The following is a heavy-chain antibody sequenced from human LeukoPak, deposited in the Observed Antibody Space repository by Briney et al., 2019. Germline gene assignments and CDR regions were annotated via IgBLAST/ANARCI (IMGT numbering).Heavy chain of an antibody. CDR3: ARAGDYGGNSDAFDI. D-gene: IGHD4-23*01. Sequence: GRSLRLSCAASGFTFSSYGMHWVRQAPGKGLEWVAVIWYDGSNKYYADSVKGRFTISRDNAKNSLYLQMNSLRAEDTAVYYCARAGDYGGNSDAFDIWGQGTMVTVSS. J-gene: IGHJ3*02. CDR2: IWYDGSNK. V-gene: IGHV3-33*01. CDR1: GFTFSSYG.